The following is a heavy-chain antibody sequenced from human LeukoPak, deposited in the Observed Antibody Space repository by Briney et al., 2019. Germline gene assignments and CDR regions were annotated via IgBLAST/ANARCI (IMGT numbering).Heavy chain of an antibody. J-gene: IGHJ5*02. CDR1: GYTFTSYD. CDR3: ARTYYDFWSGPGAPFDP. Sequence: ASVKVSCKASGYTFTSYDINWVRQATGQGLEWMGWMNPNSGNTGYAQKFQGRVTMTRNTSISTAYMELSGLRSEDTAVYYCARTYYDFWSGPGAPFDPWGQGTLVTVSS. CDR2: MNPNSGNT. D-gene: IGHD3-3*01. V-gene: IGHV1-8*01.